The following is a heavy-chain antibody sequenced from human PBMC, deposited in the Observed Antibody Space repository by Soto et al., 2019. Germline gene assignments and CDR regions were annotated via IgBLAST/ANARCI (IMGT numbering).Heavy chain of an antibody. Sequence: SVKVSCKASGGTFSSYAISWVRQAPGQGLEWMGGIIPTFGTANYAQKFQGRVAITADESTSTAYMELSSLRPEDTAVYYCYYDFWSGPRGGYYYGIDVWGQGTTVTVSS. CDR1: GGTFSSYA. V-gene: IGHV1-69*13. CDR2: IIPTFGTA. D-gene: IGHD3-3*01. J-gene: IGHJ6*02. CDR3: YYDFWSGPRGGYYYGIDV.